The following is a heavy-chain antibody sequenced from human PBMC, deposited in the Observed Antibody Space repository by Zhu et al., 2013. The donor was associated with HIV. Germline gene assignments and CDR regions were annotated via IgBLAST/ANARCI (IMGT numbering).Heavy chain of an antibody. V-gene: IGHV1-18*01. J-gene: IGHJ3*02. CDR3: ARDRRQAVGAFDI. Sequence: QVQLVQSGSEVKKPGASLKVSCKASGYTFTNFGVTWVRQAPGQGLEWMGWISAYNGNTDYAQKLQGRLTMTTETSTSTAYLELRSLRSDDTAAYYCARDRRQAVGAFDIWGQGTMVTVSS. CDR1: GYTFTNFG. D-gene: IGHD6-19*01. CDR2: ISAYNGNT.